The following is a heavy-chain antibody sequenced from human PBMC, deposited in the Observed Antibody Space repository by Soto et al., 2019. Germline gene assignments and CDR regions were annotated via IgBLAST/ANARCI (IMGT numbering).Heavy chain of an antibody. J-gene: IGHJ6*02. D-gene: IGHD5-18*01. CDR3: ARDRGYGYYYGMDV. V-gene: IGHV1-2*04. CDR1: GYTFTGYY. Sequence: ASVKVSCKASGYTFTGYYMHWVRQAPGQGLEWMGWINPNSGGTNYAQKFQGWVTMTRDTSISTAYMELSRLRSDDTAVYYCARDRGYGYYYGMDVWGQGTTVTVSS. CDR2: INPNSGGT.